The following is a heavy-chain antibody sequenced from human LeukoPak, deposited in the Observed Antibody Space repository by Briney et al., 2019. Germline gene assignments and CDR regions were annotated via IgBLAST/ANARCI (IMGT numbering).Heavy chain of an antibody. J-gene: IGHJ6*03. CDR3: ARARFLGWLSSYYMDV. CDR2: IYSGGST. V-gene: IGHV3-53*01. CDR1: GFTVSSNY. Sequence: GGSLRLSCAASGFTVSSNYMSWVRQAPGKGLEWVSVIYSGGSTYYADSVKGRFTISRDNSKNTLYLQMNSLRAEDTAVYYSARARFLGWLSSYYMDVWGKGTTVTVSS. D-gene: IGHD3-3*01.